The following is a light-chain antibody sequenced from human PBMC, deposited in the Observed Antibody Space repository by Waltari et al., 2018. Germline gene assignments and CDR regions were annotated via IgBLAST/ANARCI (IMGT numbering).Light chain of an antibody. CDR3: LLYYGGARV. CDR2: DTS. CDR1: TGAVTSGHY. Sequence: QAVVTQEPSLTVSPGGTVTLTCGSSTGAVTSGHYPYWFQQKPGQAPTTLMYDTSDKNSWTPARFSGSLLGGKAALTLSGAQPEDEAEYYCLLYYGGARVFGGGTKLTVL. J-gene: IGLJ2*01. V-gene: IGLV7-46*01.